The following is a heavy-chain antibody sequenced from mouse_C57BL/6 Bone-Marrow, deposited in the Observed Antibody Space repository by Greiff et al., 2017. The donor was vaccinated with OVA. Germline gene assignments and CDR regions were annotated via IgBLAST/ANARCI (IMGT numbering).Heavy chain of an antibody. V-gene: IGHV1-81*01. Sequence: VKVVESGPELVKPGASVKISCKASGYTFTSYGISWVKQRTGQGLEWIGEIYPRSGNTYYNEKFKGKATLTADKSSSTAYMELRSLTSEDSAVYFCARPGWFAYWGQGTLVTVSA. CDR1: GYTFTSYG. CDR2: IYPRSGNT. J-gene: IGHJ3*01. CDR3: ARPGWFAY.